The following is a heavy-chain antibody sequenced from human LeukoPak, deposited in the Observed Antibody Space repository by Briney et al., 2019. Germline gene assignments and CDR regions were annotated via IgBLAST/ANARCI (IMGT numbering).Heavy chain of an antibody. CDR1: GGSFSGYY. V-gene: IGHV4-34*01. CDR2: INHSGST. Sequence: PSETLSLTCAVYGGSFSGYYWGWIRQPPGKGLEWIGEINHSGSTNFNPSLKSRVTISVDTSKNQFSLKLSSVTAADTAVYFCAKTVPFESNAWRQTFDFWGQGTLVTVSS. D-gene: IGHD3-16*01. CDR3: AKTVPFESNAWRQTFDF. J-gene: IGHJ4*02.